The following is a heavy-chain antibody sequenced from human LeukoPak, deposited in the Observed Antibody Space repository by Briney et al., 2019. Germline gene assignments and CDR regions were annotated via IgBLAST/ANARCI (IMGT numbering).Heavy chain of an antibody. V-gene: IGHV4-61*02. J-gene: IGHJ4*02. D-gene: IGHD5-24*01. CDR3: ARLYNGYNYQFDY. CDR1: GGSISSSSYY. CDR2: IYTSGST. Sequence: PSETLSLTCTVSGGSISSSSYYWGWIRQPAGKGLEWIGRIYTSGSTNYNPSLKSRVTISVDTSKNQFSLKLSSVTAADTAVYYCARLYNGYNYQFDYWGQGTLVTVSS.